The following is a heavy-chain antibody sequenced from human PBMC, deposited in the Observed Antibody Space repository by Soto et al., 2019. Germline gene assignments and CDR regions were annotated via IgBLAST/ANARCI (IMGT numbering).Heavy chain of an antibody. CDR3: ARAEDTAMVKKIAAKQHYYYYGMDV. V-gene: IGHV1-69*13. J-gene: IGHJ6*02. CDR2: IIPIFGTA. D-gene: IGHD5-18*01. Sequence: SVKVSCKASGGTFSSYAISWVRQAPGQGLEWMGGIIPIFGTANYAQKFQGRVTITADESTSTAYMELSSLRSEDTAVYYCARAEDTAMVKKIAAKQHYYYYGMDVWGQGTTVTVSS. CDR1: GGTFSSYA.